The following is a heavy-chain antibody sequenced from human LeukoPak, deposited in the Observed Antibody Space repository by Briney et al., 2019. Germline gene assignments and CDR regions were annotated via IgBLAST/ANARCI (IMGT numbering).Heavy chain of an antibody. J-gene: IGHJ5*02. CDR2: INHSGST. CDR3: ARLARRITRWFDP. Sequence: SETLSLTCAVYGGSFSGYYWSWIRQPPGKGLEWIGEINHSGSTNYNPSLKSRVTISVDTSKNQCSLKLSSVTAADTAVYYCARLARRITRWFDPWGQGTLVTVSS. V-gene: IGHV4-34*01. CDR1: GGSFSGYY. D-gene: IGHD3-10*01.